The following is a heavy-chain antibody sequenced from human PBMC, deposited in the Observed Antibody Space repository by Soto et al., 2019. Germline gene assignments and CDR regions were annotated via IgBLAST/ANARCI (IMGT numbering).Heavy chain of an antibody. Sequence: EVQLVESGGGLVQPGRSLRLSCAASGFTFDDYAMHWVRQAPGKGLEWVSGISWNSGSIGYADSVKGRFTISRDNAKNSLYLQMNSLRAEDTALSYCAKGGGSWTQLWLIGWGQGTLVTVSS. CDR1: GFTFDDYA. J-gene: IGHJ4*02. CDR2: ISWNSGSI. V-gene: IGHV3-9*01. CDR3: AKGGGSWTQLWLIG. D-gene: IGHD5-18*01.